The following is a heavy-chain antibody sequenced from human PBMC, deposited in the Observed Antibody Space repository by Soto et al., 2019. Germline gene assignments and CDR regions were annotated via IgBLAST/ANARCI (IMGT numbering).Heavy chain of an antibody. D-gene: IGHD2-15*01. V-gene: IGHV6-1*01. CDR2: TYYRSRWYS. J-gene: IGHJ6*02. Sequence: SQTLSLPCVCSGDTVSSNSFACNGVRQSPSRGLEWLGRTYYRSRWYSDYAVSVRSRIDINADTSKNQVSLQLNSVTPEDTAVYYCARSEEDSDYYYYGMDVWGQGTTVTVSS. CDR1: GDTVSSNSFA. CDR3: ARSEEDSDYYYYGMDV.